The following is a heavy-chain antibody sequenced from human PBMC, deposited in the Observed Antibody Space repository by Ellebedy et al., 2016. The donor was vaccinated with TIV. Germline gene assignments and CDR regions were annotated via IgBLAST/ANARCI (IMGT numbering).Heavy chain of an antibody. Sequence: GSLRLXXAVSGGSISSSNWYSWVRQPPGKGLEWIGEIYHTGSTNYNPSLKSRVTISEDKSKHQFSLNLSSVTAADTAVYYCARGEDTMVPDNWGQGTLVTVSS. CDR3: ARGEDTMVPDN. V-gene: IGHV4-4*02. J-gene: IGHJ4*02. CDR1: GGSISSSNW. D-gene: IGHD3-10*01. CDR2: IYHTGST.